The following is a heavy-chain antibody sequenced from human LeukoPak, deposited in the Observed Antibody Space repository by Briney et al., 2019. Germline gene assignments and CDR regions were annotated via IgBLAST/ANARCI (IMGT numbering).Heavy chain of an antibody. CDR1: GFTFSTYG. CDR2: IRDDGSNK. J-gene: IGHJ4*02. D-gene: IGHD6-13*01. V-gene: IGHV3-30*02. Sequence: GGSLRLSCAASGFTFSTYGMHWVRQAPGKGLEWVAFIRDDGSNKYYADSVKGRFTISRDNSKNTLYLQMNSLRAEDTAVYYCGRDERYSSSPDFDYWGQGTLVTVSS. CDR3: GRDERYSSSPDFDY.